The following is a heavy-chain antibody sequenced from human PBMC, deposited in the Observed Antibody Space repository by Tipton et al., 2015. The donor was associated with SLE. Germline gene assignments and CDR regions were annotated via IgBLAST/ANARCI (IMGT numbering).Heavy chain of an antibody. V-gene: IGHV3-21*03. Sequence: SLRLSCAASGFTFSRYGMNWVRQAPGKGLEWVSSIVTGSYVSYADSVKGRFTISRDKAKNSVFLQMDSLRVEDTGVYYCARSGPTLHAFDIWGQGTMVTVSS. D-gene: IGHD3-10*01. J-gene: IGHJ3*02. CDR1: GFTFSRYG. CDR3: ARSGPTLHAFDI. CDR2: IVTGSYV.